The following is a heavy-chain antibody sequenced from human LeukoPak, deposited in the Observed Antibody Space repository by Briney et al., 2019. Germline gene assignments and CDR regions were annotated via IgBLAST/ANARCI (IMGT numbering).Heavy chain of an antibody. CDR1: GGSISSYY. CDR3: ARRGAAAEPLDY. Sequence: PSETLSLTCTVSGGSISSYYWNWIRQPPGKGLEWIGYIYYSGRTNYNPSLKSRVTISVDTSKNQFSLELSSVTAADTAVYYCARRGAAAEPLDYWGQGILVTVSS. V-gene: IGHV4-59*08. D-gene: IGHD6-13*01. CDR2: IYYSGRT. J-gene: IGHJ4*02.